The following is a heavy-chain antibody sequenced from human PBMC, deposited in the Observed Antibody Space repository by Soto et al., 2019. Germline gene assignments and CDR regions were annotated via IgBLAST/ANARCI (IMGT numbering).Heavy chain of an antibody. CDR1: GGSISSGGYY. Sequence: PSETLSLTCTVSGGSISSGGYYWSWIRQHPGKGLEWIGYIYYSGSTYYNPSLKSRVTISVDMSKNQFSLKLSSVTAADTAVYYCARDSRNYYGSGSYYEGEGMYYGMDVWGQGTTVTVSS. CDR3: ARDSRNYYGSGSYYEGEGMYYGMDV. V-gene: IGHV4-31*03. CDR2: IYYSGST. D-gene: IGHD3-10*01. J-gene: IGHJ6*02.